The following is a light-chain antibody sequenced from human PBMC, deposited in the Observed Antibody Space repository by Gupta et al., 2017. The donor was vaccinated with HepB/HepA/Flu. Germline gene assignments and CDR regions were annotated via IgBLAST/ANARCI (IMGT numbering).Light chain of an antibody. J-gene: IGKJ2*04. CDR3: QQYYSTPCS. V-gene: IGKV4-1*01. CDR1: QSVLYSSNNKNY. CDR2: WAS. Sequence: DIVMTQSPDSLAVSLGERATINCKSSQSVLYSSNNKNYLAWYQQKPGQPPNLLIYWASTRESGVPDRFSGSGPGTDFTLTISSLQAEDVAVYYCQQYYSTPCSFGQGTKLEIK.